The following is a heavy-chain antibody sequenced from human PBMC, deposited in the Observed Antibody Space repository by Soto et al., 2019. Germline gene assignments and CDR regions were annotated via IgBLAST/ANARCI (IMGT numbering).Heavy chain of an antibody. V-gene: IGHV5-51*01. J-gene: IGHJ3*02. CDR2: IYPGDSDT. D-gene: IGHD2-8*01. Sequence: GESLKISCKGSGYSFTSYWIGWVRQMPGKGLEWMGIIYPGDSDTRYSPSFQGQVTISADKSISTAYLQWSSLRAEDTAVYYCARDLGPEWAQAFDIWGQGTMVTVSS. CDR1: GYSFTSYW. CDR3: ARDLGPEWAQAFDI.